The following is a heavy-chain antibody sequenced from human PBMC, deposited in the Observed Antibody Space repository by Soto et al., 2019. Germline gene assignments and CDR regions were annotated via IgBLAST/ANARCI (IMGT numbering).Heavy chain of an antibody. V-gene: IGHV1-69*01. J-gene: IGHJ6*02. CDR2: IIPIFGTA. D-gene: IGHD6-13*01. Sequence: QVQLVQSGAEVKKPGSSVKVSCKASGGTFSSYAISWVRQAPGQGLEWMGGIIPIFGTANYAQKFQGRVTITADESTSTAYMELSSLRSEDTAVYYCPRDGSSWQYYYYYGMDVWGQGTTVTVSS. CDR3: PRDGSSWQYYYYYGMDV. CDR1: GGTFSSYA.